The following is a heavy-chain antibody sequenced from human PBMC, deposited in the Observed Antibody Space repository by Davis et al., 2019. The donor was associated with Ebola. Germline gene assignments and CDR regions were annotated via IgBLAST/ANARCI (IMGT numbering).Heavy chain of an antibody. Sequence: GESLKISCAASGFTFSSYAMSWVRQAPGKGLEWVSAISGSGGSTYYADSVKGRFTISRDNAKNSLYLQMNSLRAEDTAVYYCARDSTGLYYYYGMDVWGQGTTVTVSS. J-gene: IGHJ6*02. V-gene: IGHV3-23*01. CDR2: ISGSGGST. CDR1: GFTFSSYA. CDR3: ARDSTGLYYYYGMDV.